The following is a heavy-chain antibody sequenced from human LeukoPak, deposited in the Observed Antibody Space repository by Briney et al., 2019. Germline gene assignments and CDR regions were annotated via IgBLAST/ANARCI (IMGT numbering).Heavy chain of an antibody. CDR2: INSDGSST. V-gene: IGHV3-74*01. Sequence: GGSLRLSCAASEFTFSSYWMHWVRQAPGKGLVWVSRINSDGSSTSYADSVKGRFTISRDNAKNTLYLQMNSLRAEDTAVYYCARDWGMGIVATSSDYWGQGTLVTVSS. CDR3: ARDWGMGIVATSSDY. D-gene: IGHD5-12*01. J-gene: IGHJ4*02. CDR1: EFTFSSYW.